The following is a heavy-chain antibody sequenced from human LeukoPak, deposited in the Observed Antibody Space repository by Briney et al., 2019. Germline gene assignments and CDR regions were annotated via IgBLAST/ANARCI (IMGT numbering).Heavy chain of an antibody. CDR3: ARGVHYFCSSTSCESYYYYYMDV. CDR1: GGSISSYY. Sequence: PSETLSLTCTVSGGSISSYYWSWIRQPAGKGLEWIGRIYTSGSTNYNPSLKSRVTMSVDTSKNQFSLKLSSVTAADTAVYYCARGVHYFCSSTSCESYYYYYMDVWGKGTTVTVSS. D-gene: IGHD2-2*01. J-gene: IGHJ6*03. CDR2: IYTSGST. V-gene: IGHV4-4*07.